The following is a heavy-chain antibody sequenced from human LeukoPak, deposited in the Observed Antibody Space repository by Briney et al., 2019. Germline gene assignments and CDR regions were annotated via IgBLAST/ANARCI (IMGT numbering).Heavy chain of an antibody. CDR3: GRDQRLYYYRSGLFDI. Sequence: PGWSLRLSYAASGFTFNSYEMNWVRQTPGKGLGWVSYITSSGSTIYYADSVKGRFTISRDNSKNTLYLQMNSLRVEDTAVYYCGRDQRLYYYRSGLFDIWGQGTMVTVSS. J-gene: IGHJ3*02. D-gene: IGHD3-22*01. V-gene: IGHV3-48*03. CDR2: ITSSGSTI. CDR1: GFTFNSYE.